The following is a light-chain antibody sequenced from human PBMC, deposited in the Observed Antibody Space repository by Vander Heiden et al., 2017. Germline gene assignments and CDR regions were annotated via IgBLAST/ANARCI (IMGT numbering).Light chain of an antibody. CDR1: QGISSY. V-gene: IGKV1-9*01. CDR3: QQLNSYLGT. Sequence: DIQLTQSPSFLSASVGDRVTITCRASQGISSYLAWYQQKPGKAPKLLIYAASTLQSGVPSRFSGSGSGTEFTLTISILHPEDFTTYYCQQLNSYLGTFGQGTKLEIK. J-gene: IGKJ2*01. CDR2: AAS.